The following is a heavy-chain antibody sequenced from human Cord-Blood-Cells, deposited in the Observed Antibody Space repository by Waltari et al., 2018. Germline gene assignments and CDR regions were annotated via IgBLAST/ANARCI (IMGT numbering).Heavy chain of an antibody. CDR1: GFTFSSYA. J-gene: IGHJ3*02. CDR3: AKATRIREAFDI. CDR2: ISGSGGST. D-gene: IGHD3-22*01. V-gene: IGHV3-23*01. Sequence: EVQLLESGGGLVQPGGSLRLSCAASGFTFSSYALSWVRQDRGKGLEWCSAISGSGGSTYYADSVKGRFTIARDNSKNTLYLQMNSLRAEDTAVYYCAKATRIREAFDIWGQGTMVTVSS.